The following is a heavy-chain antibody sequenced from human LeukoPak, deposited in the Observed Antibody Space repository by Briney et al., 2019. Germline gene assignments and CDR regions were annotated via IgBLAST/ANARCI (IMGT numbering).Heavy chain of an antibody. CDR2: IRYDGSNK. D-gene: IGHD2-2*03. V-gene: IGHV3-30*02. Sequence: GGSLRLSCAASGFTFSSYGMHWVRQAPGKGLEWVAFIRYDGSNKYYADSVKGRFTISRDNSKNTLYLQMNSLRAEDTAVYYCAKARVGYCSSTSCYYDAFDIGGQGTMVTVSS. CDR3: AKARVGYCSSTSCYYDAFDI. CDR1: GFTFSSYG. J-gene: IGHJ3*02.